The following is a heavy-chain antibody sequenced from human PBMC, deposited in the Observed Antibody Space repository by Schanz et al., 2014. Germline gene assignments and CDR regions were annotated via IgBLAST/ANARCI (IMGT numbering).Heavy chain of an antibody. J-gene: IGHJ5*02. CDR2: IYASGAT. CDR1: GFTVSSDH. CDR3: ARDLEGYDGGGGGFDP. D-gene: IGHD2-21*01. Sequence: EVQLVESGGGFVQPGGSLGLSCVVSGFTVSSDHMSWVRQAPGKGLEWVSTIYASGATYYADSVKGRFTISRDNSKNTLYLQMNSLRAEDTAVYYCARDLEGYDGGGGGFDPWGQGTLVTVSS. V-gene: IGHV3-66*02.